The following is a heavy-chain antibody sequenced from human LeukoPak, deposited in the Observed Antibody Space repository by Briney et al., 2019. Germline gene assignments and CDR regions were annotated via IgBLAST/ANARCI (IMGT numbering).Heavy chain of an antibody. CDR3: ARSRPVYGGSHFDY. D-gene: IGHD4-23*01. CDR2: IYYSGST. J-gene: IGHJ4*02. CDR1: GGSISSGGYY. V-gene: IGHV4-31*03. Sequence: TLSLTCTVSGGSISSGGYYWSWIRQHPGKGLEWIGYIYYSGSTYSNPSLKSRVTISVDTSKNQFSLKLSSVTAADTAVYYCARSRPVYGGSHFDYWGQGTLVTVSS.